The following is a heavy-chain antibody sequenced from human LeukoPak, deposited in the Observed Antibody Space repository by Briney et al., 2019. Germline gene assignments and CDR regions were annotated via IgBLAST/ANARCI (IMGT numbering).Heavy chain of an antibody. CDR2: IIPVLSTA. CDR1: GDTFSRYA. CDR3: AGRRDGSENAFDI. Sequence: SVKVSCKASGDTFSRYAISWVRQAPGQGLEWMGGIIPVLSTANYAQKFQDRVTITADESTSTTYMELSSLKSEDTAVYYCAGRRDGSENAFDIWGQGTMVTVSS. D-gene: IGHD5-24*01. J-gene: IGHJ3*02. V-gene: IGHV1-69*13.